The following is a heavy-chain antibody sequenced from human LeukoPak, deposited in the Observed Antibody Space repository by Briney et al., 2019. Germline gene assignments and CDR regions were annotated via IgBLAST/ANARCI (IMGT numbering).Heavy chain of an antibody. Sequence: PGGSLRLSCAASGFTFSSYAMSWVRQAPGKGLEWVSAISGSGGSTCYADSVKGRFTISRDNSKNTLYLQMNSLRAEDTAVYYCAKVWGATTNYFDYWGQGTLVTVSS. J-gene: IGHJ4*02. V-gene: IGHV3-23*01. CDR2: ISGSGGST. CDR3: AKVWGATTNYFDY. D-gene: IGHD1-26*01. CDR1: GFTFSSYA.